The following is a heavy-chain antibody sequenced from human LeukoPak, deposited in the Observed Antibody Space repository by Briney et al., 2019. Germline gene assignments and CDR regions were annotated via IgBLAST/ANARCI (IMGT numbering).Heavy chain of an antibody. Sequence: GGSLRLSCAASGFTFSSYEMNWVRQAPGKGLEWVSYISSSGFTIYYADSVKGRFTISRDNAKNSLYLQMNSLRAEDTAVYYCARWYYYDSSGYLYWGQGTLVTVSS. V-gene: IGHV3-48*03. D-gene: IGHD3-22*01. CDR3: ARWYYYDSSGYLY. CDR1: GFTFSSYE. J-gene: IGHJ4*02. CDR2: ISSSGFTI.